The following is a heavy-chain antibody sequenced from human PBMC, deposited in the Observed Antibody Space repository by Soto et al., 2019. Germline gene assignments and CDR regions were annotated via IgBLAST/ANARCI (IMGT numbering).Heavy chain of an antibody. CDR3: ARGGFWRDN. Sequence: QVHLVESGGGVVQPGKSLRLSCAASGFTFNSHPMYWVRQAPGKGLEWVAVIWYDGNTKFHADSLKGRFTISRDNSKHILYLQMNSLRAEDTAVYYCARGGFWRDNWGQGTLVTVSS. V-gene: IGHV3-33*01. CDR2: IWYDGNTK. D-gene: IGHD3-3*01. CDR1: GFTFNSHP. J-gene: IGHJ4*02.